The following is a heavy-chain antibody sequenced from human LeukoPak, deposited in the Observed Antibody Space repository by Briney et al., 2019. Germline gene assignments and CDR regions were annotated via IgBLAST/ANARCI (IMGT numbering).Heavy chain of an antibody. CDR1: GYTFTGYY. D-gene: IGHD4-17*01. J-gene: IGHJ4*02. Sequence: ASVKVSCKASGYTFTGYYMHWVRQAPGQGLEWMGRINPNSGGTNYAQKLQGRVTMTTDTSTSTAYMELRSLRSDDTAVYYCARNLDGDYQAADYWGQGTLVTVSS. V-gene: IGHV1-2*06. CDR3: ARNLDGDYQAADY. CDR2: INPNSGGT.